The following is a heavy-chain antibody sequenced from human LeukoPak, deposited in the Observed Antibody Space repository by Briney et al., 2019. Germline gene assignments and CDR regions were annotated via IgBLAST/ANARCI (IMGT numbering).Heavy chain of an antibody. Sequence: PSETLSLTCTVSGGSISSYYWSWIRQPPGKGLEWIGYIHYRGSTNYNPSLKSRVTLSVDTSKNQFSLKLSSLTAADTAVYYCARSVLGYSYGLHIDYWGQGTLVTVSS. CDR2: IHYRGST. CDR1: GGSISSYY. CDR3: ARSVLGYSYGLHIDY. V-gene: IGHV4-59*01. J-gene: IGHJ4*02. D-gene: IGHD5-18*01.